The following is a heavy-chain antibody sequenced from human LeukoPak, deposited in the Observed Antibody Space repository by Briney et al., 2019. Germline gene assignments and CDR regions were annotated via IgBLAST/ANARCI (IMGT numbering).Heavy chain of an antibody. V-gene: IGHV3-74*01. J-gene: IGHJ4*02. CDR2: INSDGSST. D-gene: IGHD1-1*01. Sequence: GALRLSCAASGFTFNSYWMHWVRQAPGKGLVWVSRINSDGSSTSYADSVKGRFTISRDNAKNTLYQQMNSLRAEDTAVYYCARDLHSIKVHAFDYWGQGTLVTVSS. CDR1: GFTFNSYW. CDR3: ARDLHSIKVHAFDY.